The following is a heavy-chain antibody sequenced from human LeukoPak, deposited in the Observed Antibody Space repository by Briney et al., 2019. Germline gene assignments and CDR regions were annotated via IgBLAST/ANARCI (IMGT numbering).Heavy chain of an antibody. CDR1: GFTFIGYG. J-gene: IGHJ4*02. CDR2: ISGSGGRT. CDR3: ALAVIGSGWTLDY. Sequence: GGSLRLSCAASGFTFIGYGMSWIRQAPEKGLEWVSSISGSGGRTSYADSVQGRFTISRDNSKNTLYLELNSLRAEDAAVYFCALAVIGSGWTLDYWGQGTLVTVS. V-gene: IGHV3-23*01. D-gene: IGHD6-19*01.